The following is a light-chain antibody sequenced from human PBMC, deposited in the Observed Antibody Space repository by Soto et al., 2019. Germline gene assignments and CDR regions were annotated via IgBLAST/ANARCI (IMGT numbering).Light chain of an antibody. Sequence: DIVLTQSPATLSLSPGERATLSCRASQSVGSYLAWYQQKPGQAPRLLIYHASNRAPGVPARFSGSGSGADFALTISSLDPADFAVYYCHERSVWPLTFGGGTKVEIK. CDR2: HAS. V-gene: IGKV3-11*01. J-gene: IGKJ4*01. CDR3: HERSVWPLT. CDR1: QSVGSY.